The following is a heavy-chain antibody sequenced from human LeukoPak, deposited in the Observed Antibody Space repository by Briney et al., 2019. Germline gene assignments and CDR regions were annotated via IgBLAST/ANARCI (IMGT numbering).Heavy chain of an antibody. Sequence: PSETLSLTCTVSGGSISSYYWSWIRQPPGKGLEWIGYIYYSGSTNYNPSLKKRGTISVKNYKKQLALKLSSVTAADTAVYYCARGHNSASYFWLSYFDYWGQGTLVTVSS. J-gene: IGHJ4*02. CDR3: ARGHNSASYFWLSYFDY. CDR1: GGSISSYY. CDR2: IYYSGST. D-gene: IGHD1-26*01. V-gene: IGHV4-59*01.